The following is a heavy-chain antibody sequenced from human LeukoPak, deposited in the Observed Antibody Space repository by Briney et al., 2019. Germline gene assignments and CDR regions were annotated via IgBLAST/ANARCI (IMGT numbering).Heavy chain of an antibody. Sequence: ASVKVSCKASGYTFTSYDINWVRQATGQGLEWMGWINAYNGNANYAQKVQGRVTMTTDTSTNTVYMELRSLRSDDTAMYYYARSPSVGPTRVDFWGQGTLVTVSS. CDR2: INAYNGNA. CDR3: ARSPSVGPTRVDF. J-gene: IGHJ4*02. V-gene: IGHV1-18*01. D-gene: IGHD1-26*01. CDR1: GYTFTSYD.